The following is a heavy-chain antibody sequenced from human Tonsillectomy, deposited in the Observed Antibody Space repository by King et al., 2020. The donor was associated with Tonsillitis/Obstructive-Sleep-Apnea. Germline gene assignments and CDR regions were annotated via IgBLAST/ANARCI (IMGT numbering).Heavy chain of an antibody. J-gene: IGHJ4*02. CDR1: GGSFSGYY. V-gene: IGHV4-34*01. CDR3: ARVYYDFWSGYYTGLNYFDY. Sequence: VQLPQWGAGLLKPSETLSLTCAVYGGSFSGYYWSWIRQPPGKGLEWIGEINHSGSTNYNPSLKSRVTISVDTSKNQFSLKLSSVTAADTAVYYCARVYYDFWSGYYTGLNYFDYWGQGTLVTVSS. CDR2: INHSGST. D-gene: IGHD3-3*01.